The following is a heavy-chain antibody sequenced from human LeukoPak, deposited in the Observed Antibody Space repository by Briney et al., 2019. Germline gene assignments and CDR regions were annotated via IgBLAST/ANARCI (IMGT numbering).Heavy chain of an antibody. J-gene: IGHJ6*02. Sequence: SETLSLTCTISGGSISGYYWSWIRQPPGKGLEWIGYVYNNDYTKYNPSLKGRVSISLDTSKNQFSLYLTSVTAADTAVYYCARVYYDFWSGYFIDYYGMDVWGQGTTVTVSS. CDR3: ARVYYDFWSGYFIDYYGMDV. D-gene: IGHD3-3*01. CDR2: VYNNDYT. V-gene: IGHV4-4*08. CDR1: GGSISGYY.